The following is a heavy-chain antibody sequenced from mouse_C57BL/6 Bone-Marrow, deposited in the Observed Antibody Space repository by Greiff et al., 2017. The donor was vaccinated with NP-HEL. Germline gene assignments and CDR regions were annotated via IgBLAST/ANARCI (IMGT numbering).Heavy chain of an antibody. Sequence: QVQLQQPGAELVRPGTSVKLSCKASGYTFTSYWMHWVKQRPGQGLEWIGVIDPSDSYTNYNQKFKGKATLTVDTSSSTAYMQRSSLTSEDSAVYYCARFPAQASAWFAYWGQGTLVTVSA. CDR1: GYTFTSYW. CDR2: IDPSDSYT. D-gene: IGHD3-2*02. V-gene: IGHV1-59*01. CDR3: ARFPAQASAWFAY. J-gene: IGHJ3*01.